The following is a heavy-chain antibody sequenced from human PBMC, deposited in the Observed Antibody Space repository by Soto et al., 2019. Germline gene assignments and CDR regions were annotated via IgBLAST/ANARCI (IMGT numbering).Heavy chain of an antibody. V-gene: IGHV3-33*01. Sequence: GGSLRLSCAASGFTFSSYGMHWVRQAPGKGLEWVAVIWYDGSNKYYADSVKGRFTISRDNSKNTLYLQMNSLRAEDTAVYYCARDWSIAAAGSNAFDIWGQGTMVTVSS. CDR2: IWYDGSNK. J-gene: IGHJ3*02. CDR1: GFTFSSYG. D-gene: IGHD6-13*01. CDR3: ARDWSIAAAGSNAFDI.